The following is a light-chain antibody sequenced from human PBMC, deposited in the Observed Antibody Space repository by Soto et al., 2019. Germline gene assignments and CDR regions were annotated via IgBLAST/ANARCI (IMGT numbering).Light chain of an antibody. CDR3: QQLNSYPHT. J-gene: IGKJ4*01. Sequence: DVQLTQSPSSLSASVGDRVTVICQASQDINNYLNWYQQKPGKAPKVLIYDASNLKTGVPPRFSGSGSGTDFTLTISSLQPEDFATYYCQQLNSYPHTFGGGTKVDIK. CDR2: DAS. CDR1: QDINNY. V-gene: IGKV1-33*01.